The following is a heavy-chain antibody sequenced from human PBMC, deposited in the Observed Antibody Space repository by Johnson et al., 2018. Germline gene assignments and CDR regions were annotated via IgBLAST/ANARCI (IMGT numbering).Heavy chain of an antibody. CDR2: ISADGSTT. D-gene: IGHD2-2*01. J-gene: IGHJ3*02. CDR1: W. CDR3: ARGGPARNALDI. Sequence: WLHWVRRAPGKGLVWVSRISADGSTTNYADSVQGRFTLYGDNTQNTLSLQMNSLRAEDTSVYYCARGGPARNALDIWGQGTMVTVSS. V-gene: IGHV3-74*01.